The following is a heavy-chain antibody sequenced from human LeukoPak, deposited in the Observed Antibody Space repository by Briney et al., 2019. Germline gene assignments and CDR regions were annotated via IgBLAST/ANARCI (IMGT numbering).Heavy chain of an antibody. CDR3: AKEKGSGWYEGHAGLIDY. D-gene: IGHD6-19*01. Sequence: GGSLRLSCAASGFTFSGFTFSDYYMSWVRQAPGKGLEWISYINNRASTTYYADSVKGRFTISRDNSKNTLYLQMNSLRAEDTAVYYCAKEKGSGWYEGHAGLIDYWGQGTLVTVSS. CDR2: INNRASTT. J-gene: IGHJ4*02. CDR1: GFTFSGFTFSDYY. V-gene: IGHV3-11*01.